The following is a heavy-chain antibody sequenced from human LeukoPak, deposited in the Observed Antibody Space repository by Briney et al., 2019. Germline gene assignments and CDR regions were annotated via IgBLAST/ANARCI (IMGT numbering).Heavy chain of an antibody. J-gene: IGHJ3*02. Sequence: KPSETLSLTCSVSGGSISSDYWAWIRQPPGKGLDWIGYMYYTGSTNYNPSLKSRVTISLATSKNQFSLNLSSVTAADTAVYYCARYSSGWRSFDIWGQGTMVTVSS. CDR3: ARYSSGWRSFDI. CDR2: MYYTGST. CDR1: GGSISSDY. D-gene: IGHD6-19*01. V-gene: IGHV4-59*01.